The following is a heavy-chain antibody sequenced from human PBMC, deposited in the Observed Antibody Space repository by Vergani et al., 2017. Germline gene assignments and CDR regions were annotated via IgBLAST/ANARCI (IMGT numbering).Heavy chain of an antibody. D-gene: IGHD1-26*01. V-gene: IGHV3-23*01. CDR2: ISGHGDRT. CDR1: GFTFSNSA. Sequence: EVHLLESGGGQVEAGGSLRLSCVASGFTFSNSAMSWVRQTSGKGLEWVSAISGHGDRTYYADSVKGRFTISRDNSKNTLYLQMNSLSAEDTAVYYCAKPNKGATGGVDSFDIWGQGTMVTVSS. J-gene: IGHJ3*02. CDR3: AKPNKGATGGVDSFDI.